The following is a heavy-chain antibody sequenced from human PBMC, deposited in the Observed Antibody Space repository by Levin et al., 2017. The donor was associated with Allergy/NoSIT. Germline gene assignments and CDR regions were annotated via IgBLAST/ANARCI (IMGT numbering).Heavy chain of an antibody. V-gene: IGHV3-23*01. J-gene: IGHJ4*02. CDR1: GFTFSSYA. CDR3: AKTLAVAGIAFDY. Sequence: PGESLKISCAASGFTFSSYAMSWVRQAPGKGLEWVSAISGSGGSTYYADSVKGRFTISRDNSKNTLYLQMNSLRAEDTAVYYCAKTLAVAGIAFDYWGQGTLVTVSS. D-gene: IGHD6-19*01. CDR2: ISGSGGST.